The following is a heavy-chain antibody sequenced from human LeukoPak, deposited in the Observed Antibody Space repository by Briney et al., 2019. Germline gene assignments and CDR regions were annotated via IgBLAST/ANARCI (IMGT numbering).Heavy chain of an antibody. CDR2: IIPIFGTA. V-gene: IGHV1-69*13. J-gene: IGHJ1*01. Sequence: SVKVSCKASGGTFSSYTISWVRQAPGQGLEWMGGIIPIFGTANYAQKFQGRVTITADESTSTAYMELSSLRSEDTAVYYCAIAKKDIVLMVYLFDEYFQHWGQGTLVTVSS. D-gene: IGHD2-8*01. CDR1: GGTFSSYT. CDR3: AIAKKDIVLMVYLFDEYFQH.